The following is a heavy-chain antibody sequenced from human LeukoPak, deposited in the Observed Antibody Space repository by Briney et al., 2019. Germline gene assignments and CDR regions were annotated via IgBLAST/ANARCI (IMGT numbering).Heavy chain of an antibody. J-gene: IGHJ5*02. CDR2: ISTYNGNT. CDR3: ARDNSVEDTAWWFDP. D-gene: IGHD4-23*01. Sequence: ASVKVSCKASGYTFTNYGISWVRQAPGQGLEWMRWISTYNGNTNYAQKLQGRVTMTRDMSTSTDYMELSSLRSEDTAVYYCARDNSVEDTAWWFDPWGQGTLVTVSS. V-gene: IGHV1-18*01. CDR1: GYTFTNYG.